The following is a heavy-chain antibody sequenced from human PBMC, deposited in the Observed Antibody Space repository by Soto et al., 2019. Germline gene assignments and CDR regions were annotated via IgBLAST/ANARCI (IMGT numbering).Heavy chain of an antibody. CDR2: ISAYNGNT. J-gene: IGHJ4*02. CDR1: GYTFTSYG. V-gene: IGHV1-18*01. CDR3: ARDYYYDSSGPEGPDY. Sequence: QVQLVQSGAEVKKPGASVKVSCKASGYTFTSYGISWVRQAPGQGLEWMGWISAYNGNTNYAQKLQGRVTMTTDTSTSTAYMELRSLSSDDTAVYYCARDYYYDSSGPEGPDYWGQGTLVTVSS. D-gene: IGHD3-22*01.